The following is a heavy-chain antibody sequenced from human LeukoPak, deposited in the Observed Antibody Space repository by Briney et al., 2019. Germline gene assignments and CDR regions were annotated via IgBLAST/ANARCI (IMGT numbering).Heavy chain of an antibody. Sequence: GGSLRLSCAASGFTFDDYAMSWVRQAPGKGLEWVSAISGSGGSTYYADSVKGRFTISRDNSKNTLYLQMNSLRAEDTAVYYCAKVGGSGYDSNYYGMDVWGQGTTVTVSS. J-gene: IGHJ6*02. CDR2: ISGSGGST. CDR1: GFTFDDYA. D-gene: IGHD5-12*01. CDR3: AKVGGSGYDSNYYGMDV. V-gene: IGHV3-23*01.